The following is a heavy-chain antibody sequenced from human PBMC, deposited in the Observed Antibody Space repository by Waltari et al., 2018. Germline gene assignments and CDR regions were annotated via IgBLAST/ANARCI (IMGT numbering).Heavy chain of an antibody. CDR2: IDSDGSST. CDR3: ARDGGHGLRGAFDL. CDR1: GCTFSRYW. J-gene: IGHJ3*01. D-gene: IGHD3-10*01. Sequence: EVQLVESGGGLVQPGGSLRLSCAASGCTFSRYWMHWVGQAPGKGLVWVSRIDSDGSSTRYADSVKGRFTFSRDNTKNTLYLQMNSLRAEDTAVYYCARDGGHGLRGAFDLWGQGTMVTVSS. V-gene: IGHV3-74*01.